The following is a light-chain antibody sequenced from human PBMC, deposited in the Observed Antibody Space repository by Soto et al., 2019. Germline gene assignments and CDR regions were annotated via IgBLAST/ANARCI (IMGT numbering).Light chain of an antibody. V-gene: IGLV2-14*01. J-gene: IGLJ3*02. CDR3: ISYTSSSTWG. CDR2: EVS. Sequence: QSALTQPASVSGSPGQPITLSCTGPSSDVGGYNYVSWYQQRPGTAPKLMIYEVSNRPSGVSDRFSGSRSGNTASLTISGLQAEDESDYYCISYTSSSTWGFGGGTQLTVL. CDR1: SSDVGGYNY.